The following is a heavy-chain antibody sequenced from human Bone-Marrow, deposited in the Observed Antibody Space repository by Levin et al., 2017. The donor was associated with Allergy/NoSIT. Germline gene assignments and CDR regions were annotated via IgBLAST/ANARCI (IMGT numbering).Heavy chain of an antibody. Sequence: SQTLSLTCNVSGVSINNYFWSWIRQPPGKGLEWIGYIYSTASSSYNPSLKNRVTMSIETSKNQVSLKFRSVTAADTAVYYCARAGDWESSVWYGTKDYAMEFWGQGTTVTVSS. D-gene: IGHD6-19*01. V-gene: IGHV4-59*01. CDR3: ARAGDWESSVWYGTKDYAMEF. CDR1: GVSINNYF. CDR2: IYSTASS. J-gene: IGHJ6*02.